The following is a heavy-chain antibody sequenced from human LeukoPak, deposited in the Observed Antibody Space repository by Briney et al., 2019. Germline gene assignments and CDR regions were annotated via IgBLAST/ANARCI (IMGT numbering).Heavy chain of an antibody. J-gene: IGHJ4*02. CDR1: GGSISSYY. CDR2: IYYSGST. CDR3: ARLHRGIAVAGTIDY. V-gene: IGHV4-59*01. D-gene: IGHD6-19*01. Sequence: SETLSLTCTVSGGSISSYYWSWIRRPPGKGLEWIGYIYYSGSTNYNPSLKSRVTISVDTSKNQFSLKLSSVTAADTAVYYCARLHRGIAVAGTIDYWGQGTLVIVSS.